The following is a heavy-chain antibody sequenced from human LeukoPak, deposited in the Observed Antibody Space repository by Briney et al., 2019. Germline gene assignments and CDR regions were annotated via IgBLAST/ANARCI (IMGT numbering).Heavy chain of an antibody. CDR3: ARDGELELHRYDY. CDR2: VNPNSGGT. D-gene: IGHD1-7*01. CDR1: GGSFTFTSHA. J-gene: IGHJ4*02. Sequence: ASVKVSCKASGGSFTFTSHAISWVRQAPGQGLEWMGWVNPNSGGTNYAQKFQGRITMTRDTSISTAYMELSRLRSDDTAVYYCARDGELELHRYDYWGQGTLVTVSS. V-gene: IGHV1-2*02.